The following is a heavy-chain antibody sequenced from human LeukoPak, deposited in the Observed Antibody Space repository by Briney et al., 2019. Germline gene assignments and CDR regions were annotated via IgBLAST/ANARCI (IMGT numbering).Heavy chain of an antibody. CDR3: ARGPCTGGVCYNAFDI. Sequence: GASVKVSCKASGGTFSNYAISWVRQAPGQGLEWMGGIIPIFGTANYAQKFQGRVTITADESTSTAYMELSSLRSEDTAVYYCARGPCTGGVCYNAFDIWGQGTMVTVSS. CDR1: GGTFSNYA. D-gene: IGHD2-8*02. CDR2: IIPIFGTA. V-gene: IGHV1-69*13. J-gene: IGHJ3*02.